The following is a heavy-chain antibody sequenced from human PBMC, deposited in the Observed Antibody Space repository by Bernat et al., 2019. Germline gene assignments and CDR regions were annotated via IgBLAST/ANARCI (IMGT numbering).Heavy chain of an antibody. D-gene: IGHD2-15*01. J-gene: IGHJ4*02. CDR1: GFTFSSYG. CDR2: IWYDGSNK. CDR3: ARVGCSGGSCYFDY. V-gene: IGHV3-33*01. Sequence: QVQLVESGGGVVQPGRSLRLSCAASGFTFSSYGMHWVRQAPGKGLEWVAVIWYDGSNKHYADSVKGRFTISRDNSKNTLYLQMNSLRAEDTAVYYCARVGCSGGSCYFDYWGQGTLVTVSS.